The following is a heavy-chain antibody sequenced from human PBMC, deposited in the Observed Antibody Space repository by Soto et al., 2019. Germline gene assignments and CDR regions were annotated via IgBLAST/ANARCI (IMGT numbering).Heavy chain of an antibody. CDR3: ARGGDVNYYHGMDV. D-gene: IGHD5-12*01. V-gene: IGHV1-18*01. CDR2: ISAYNGKT. CDR1: GYTFTSYG. J-gene: IGHJ6*02. Sequence: QVQLVQSGGEVKKPGASVQLSCTASGYTFTSYGISWVRQDPGQGLEWMGWISAYNGKTNYAQNVQGRVTMTTDTSTRTAYMDLRSLRSDDTAVYYCARGGDVNYYHGMDVWGQGTTVTVSS.